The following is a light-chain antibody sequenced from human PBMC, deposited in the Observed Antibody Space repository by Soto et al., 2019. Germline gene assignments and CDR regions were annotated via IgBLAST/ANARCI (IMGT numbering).Light chain of an antibody. Sequence: QSVLTQPRSVSGSPGQSVTISCTGTSSDVGGYNYVSWYQQHPGKAPKLMIYDVSKRPSGVPDRFSGSKSGNTASLTISELQAEDEADYYCCSYAGSYTLYVFGTGTKLTVL. CDR1: SSDVGGYNY. V-gene: IGLV2-11*01. CDR2: DVS. CDR3: CSYAGSYTLYV. J-gene: IGLJ1*01.